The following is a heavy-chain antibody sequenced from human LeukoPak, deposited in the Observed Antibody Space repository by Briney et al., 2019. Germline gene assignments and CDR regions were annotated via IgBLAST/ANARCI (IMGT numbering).Heavy chain of an antibody. J-gene: IGHJ5*02. CDR3: ARRLRQNLFDP. V-gene: IGHV4-59*08. CDR2: IYYSGSS. D-gene: IGHD4-17*01. CDR1: GVSISSDY. Sequence: SETLSLTCTVSGVSISSDYWSWIRLPPRKGLEWIGYIYYSGSSNYNPSLKSRVTMSVDTSKNQFSLKLTSVTAADTAVYYCARRLRQNLFDPWGQGTLVTVSS.